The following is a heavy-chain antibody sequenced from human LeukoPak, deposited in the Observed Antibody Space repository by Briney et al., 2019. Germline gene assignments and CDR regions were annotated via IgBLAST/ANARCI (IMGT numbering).Heavy chain of an antibody. CDR3: ARSMVAASGGHYYYYYGMDV. CDR1: GGSFSGYY. Sequence: SETLSLTCAVYGGSFSGYYWSWIRQPPGKGLEWIGEINHSGSTNYNPSLKSRVTISVDTSKNQFSLKLSSVTAADTAVYYCARSMVAASGGHYYYYYGMDVWGQGTTVTVSS. CDR2: INHSGST. J-gene: IGHJ6*02. V-gene: IGHV4-34*01. D-gene: IGHD2-15*01.